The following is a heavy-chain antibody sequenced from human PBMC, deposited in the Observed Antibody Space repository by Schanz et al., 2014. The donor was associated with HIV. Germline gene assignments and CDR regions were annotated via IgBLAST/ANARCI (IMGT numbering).Heavy chain of an antibody. CDR2: IYYSGST. CDR3: ARGEGYYYDSSGFPLASGMDV. J-gene: IGHJ6*02. V-gene: IGHV4-34*01. Sequence: QVQLQQWGAGLLKPSETLSLTCAVYGGSFNGYYWSWIRQPPGKGLEWIGYIYYSGSTYYNPSLKSRVNMSVDTSENHFSLKLSSATVADTAVYYCARGEGYYYDSSGFPLASGMDVWGQGTTVTVSS. CDR1: GGSFNGYY. D-gene: IGHD3-22*01.